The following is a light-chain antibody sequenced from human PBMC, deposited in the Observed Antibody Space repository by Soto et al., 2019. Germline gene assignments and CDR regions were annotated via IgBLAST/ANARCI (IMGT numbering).Light chain of an antibody. CDR2: LGS. CDR3: MQALQTPFT. CDR1: QSLLHSNGYNC. V-gene: IGKV2-28*01. Sequence: DIVMTQSPLSLPVTPGEPASISFRSSQSLLHSNGYNCLDWYLQKPGQSPQLLIYLGSNRASGVPDRFSGSGSGTDFTLKISRVEAEDVGVYYCMQALQTPFTCGQGTRLEI. J-gene: IGKJ5*01.